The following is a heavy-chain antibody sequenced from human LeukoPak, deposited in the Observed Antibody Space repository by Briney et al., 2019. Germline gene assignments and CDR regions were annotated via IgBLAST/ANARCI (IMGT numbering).Heavy chain of an antibody. V-gene: IGHV4-30-4*08. J-gene: IGHJ4*02. Sequence: SETLSLTCTVSGGSISSGDYYWSWIRQPPGKGLEWIGYIYYSESTYYNPSLKSRVTISVDTSKNQFSLKLSSVTAADTAVYYCASLKVWSGYHGSDYWGQGTLVTVSS. CDR3: ASLKVWSGYHGSDY. CDR1: GGSISSGDYY. D-gene: IGHD3-3*01. CDR2: IYYSEST.